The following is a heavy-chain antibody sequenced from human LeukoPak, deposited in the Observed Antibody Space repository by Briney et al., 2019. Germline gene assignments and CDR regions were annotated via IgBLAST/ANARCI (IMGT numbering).Heavy chain of an antibody. CDR2: FDPEDDDT. V-gene: IGHV1-24*01. J-gene: IGHJ2*01. Sequence: GASMKVSCKVSGYSLTKLSMHWVRQAPGKGLEWMGGFDPEDDDTIHAQKFQGRVTMTEDSSTDTAYMELSSLRSEDTAVYYCATSGNCSGGSCDFNWYFDLWGRGTLVTVSS. CDR3: ATSGNCSGGSCDFNWYFDL. D-gene: IGHD2-15*01. CDR1: GYSLTKLS.